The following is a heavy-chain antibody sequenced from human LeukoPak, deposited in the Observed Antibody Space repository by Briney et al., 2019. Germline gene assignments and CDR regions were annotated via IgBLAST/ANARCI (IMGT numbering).Heavy chain of an antibody. CDR1: SGSIFNSNW. Sequence: SETLSLTCAVSSGSIFNSNWWSWVRQPPGKGLEWIGQIFHSGSTSYSPSLKSRVTISVDKSKNQFSLKLTSVTAADTAVYYCATDLGAVSSADDYWGQGTLVTVSS. V-gene: IGHV4-4*02. D-gene: IGHD1-26*01. CDR2: IFHSGST. J-gene: IGHJ4*02. CDR3: ATDLGAVSSADDY.